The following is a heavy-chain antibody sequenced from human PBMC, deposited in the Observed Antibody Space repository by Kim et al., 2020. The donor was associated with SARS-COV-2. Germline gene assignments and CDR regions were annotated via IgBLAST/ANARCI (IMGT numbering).Heavy chain of an antibody. CDR2: IYYSGST. CDR1: GGSISSGDYY. Sequence: SETLSLTCTVSGGSISSGDYYWSWIRQPPGKGLEWIGYIYYSGSTYYNPSLKSRVTISVDTSKNQFSLKLSSVTAADTAVYYCARASPPNWFDPWGQGTLVTVSS. CDR3: ARASPPNWFDP. V-gene: IGHV4-30-4*01. J-gene: IGHJ5*02. D-gene: IGHD6-6*01.